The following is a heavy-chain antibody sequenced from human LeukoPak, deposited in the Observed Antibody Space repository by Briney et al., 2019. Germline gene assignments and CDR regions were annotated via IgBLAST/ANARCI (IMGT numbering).Heavy chain of an antibody. Sequence: GGSLRLSCAASGFTFDDYAMHWVRQAPGKGLEWVSGISRNSGSIGYADSVKGRFTISRDNAKNSLYLQMNSLRAEDMALYYCAKVGSAGWYFDLWGRGTLVTVSS. CDR1: GFTFDDYA. J-gene: IGHJ2*01. CDR2: ISRNSGSI. CDR3: AKVGSAGWYFDL. V-gene: IGHV3-9*03. D-gene: IGHD6-13*01.